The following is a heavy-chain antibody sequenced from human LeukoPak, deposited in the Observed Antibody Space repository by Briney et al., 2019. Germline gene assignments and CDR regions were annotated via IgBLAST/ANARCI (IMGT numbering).Heavy chain of an antibody. V-gene: IGHV3-30*02. D-gene: IGHD3-9*01. J-gene: IGHJ4*02. CDR1: GFTFSSYG. Sequence: RGSLRLSCAASGFTFSSYGIHWVRQAPGKGLEWVTFIRFDGSTKYYSDSAKGRFTISRDNSKNTVYLQMNSLRPDDTAIYYCAKVLDILTADYFRPDVYYFDYWGRGTLVTVSS. CDR3: AKVLDILTADYFRPDVYYFDY. CDR2: IRFDGSTK.